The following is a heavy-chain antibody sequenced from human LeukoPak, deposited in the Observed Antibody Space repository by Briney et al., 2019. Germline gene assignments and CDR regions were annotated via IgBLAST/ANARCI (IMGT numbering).Heavy chain of an antibody. D-gene: IGHD1-26*01. CDR2: MSSSSGLI. V-gene: IGHV3-21*01. CDR3: AREFDGSASGAGY. J-gene: IGHJ4*02. CDR1: GFTFSRYS. Sequence: PGGSLRLSCAASGFTFSRYSMNWVRPAPGKGLGWVSSMSSSSGLIYYGDSVKGRFTVSRDNAKRSLYLQMNSLRADDTAVYYCAREFDGSASGAGYWGQGTLVTVSS.